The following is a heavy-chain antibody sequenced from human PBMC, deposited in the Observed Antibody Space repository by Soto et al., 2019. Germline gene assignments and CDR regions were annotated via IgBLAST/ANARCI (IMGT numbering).Heavy chain of an antibody. CDR1: GYTFTGYY. CDR3: ARDRDYGQDYYYYYMDV. CDR2: INPNSGGT. J-gene: IGHJ6*03. D-gene: IGHD4-17*01. Sequence: ASVKVSCKASGYTFTGYYMHWVRQAPGQGLEWMGWINPNSGGTNYAQKFQGWVTMTRDTSISTAYMELSRLRSDDTAVYYCARDRDYGQDYYYYYMDVWGKGTTVTV. V-gene: IGHV1-2*04.